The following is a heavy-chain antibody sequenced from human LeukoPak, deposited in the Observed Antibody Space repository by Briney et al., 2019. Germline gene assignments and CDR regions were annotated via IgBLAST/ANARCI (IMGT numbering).Heavy chain of an antibody. Sequence: GASVKVSCTASGYTFTSYDINWARQATGQGLEWMGWMNPNSGNTGYAQKFQGRVTMTRNTSISTAYMELSSLRSEDTAVYYCARYCRSTSCYPFPWGQGTLVTVSS. V-gene: IGHV1-8*01. CDR1: GYTFTSYD. CDR3: ARYCRSTSCYPFP. J-gene: IGHJ5*02. D-gene: IGHD2-2*01. CDR2: MNPNSGNT.